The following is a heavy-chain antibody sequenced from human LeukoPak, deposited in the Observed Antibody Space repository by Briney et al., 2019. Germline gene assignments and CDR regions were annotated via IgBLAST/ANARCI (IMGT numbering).Heavy chain of an antibody. CDR1: GFSFSDAW. CDR3: ARSRSGYGSFGY. CDR2: IRSKADGGTP. Sequence: GGSLRLSCAASGFSFSDAWMNWVRQAPGKGLEWVGHIRSKADGGTPDYIAPVKGRFTISRDDSKDTLYLQMNSLNTEDTAMYYCARSRSGYGSFGYWGQGTLVTVSS. V-gene: IGHV3-15*07. D-gene: IGHD5-12*01. J-gene: IGHJ4*02.